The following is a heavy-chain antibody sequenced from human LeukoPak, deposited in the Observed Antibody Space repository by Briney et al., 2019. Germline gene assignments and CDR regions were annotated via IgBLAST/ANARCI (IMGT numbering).Heavy chain of an antibody. J-gene: IGHJ4*02. Sequence: PGGSLRLSCAASGFSLNTYAVNCVRQAPGKGLEWVSGISVIDDTAYYADSVRGRFTSSIDRSRNTVYLQMDSLRDEDTAIYYCERGGTNYGAAPYDYWGQGHLVTVSS. CDR2: ISVIDDTA. V-gene: IGHV3-23*01. CDR1: GFSLNTYA. CDR3: ERGGTNYGAAPYDY. D-gene: IGHD4/OR15-4a*01.